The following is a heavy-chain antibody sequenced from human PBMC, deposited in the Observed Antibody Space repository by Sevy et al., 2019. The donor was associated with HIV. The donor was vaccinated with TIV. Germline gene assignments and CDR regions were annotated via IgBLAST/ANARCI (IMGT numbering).Heavy chain of an antibody. J-gene: IGHJ4*02. D-gene: IGHD3-22*01. Sequence: SETLSLTCAVSGYSINSGYYWGWIRQPPGKGLEWIGSLYHDGSTSFKPSLKSRVTISVDTSKNQFSLKLTSVTAADTAVNYCARGGYYDTSGYYSHYFDYWGQGTLVTVSS. CDR2: LYHDGST. V-gene: IGHV4-38-2*01. CDR1: GYSINSGYY. CDR3: ARGGYYDTSGYYSHYFDY.